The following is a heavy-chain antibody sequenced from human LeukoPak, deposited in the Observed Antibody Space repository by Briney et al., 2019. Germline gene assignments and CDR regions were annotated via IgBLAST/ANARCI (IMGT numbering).Heavy chain of an antibody. Sequence: SETLSLTCTVSGGSTSTYYWSWIRQPPGKGLEWIGYIYYTGSTSYNPSLKSRVTMSLDASKNQFSLELNSVTPADTAVYYCARGGNYWPQWWFDPWGRGTLVSVSS. CDR1: GGSTSTYY. CDR2: IYYTGST. CDR3: ARGGNYWPQWWFDP. V-gene: IGHV4-59*01. D-gene: IGHD1-26*01. J-gene: IGHJ5*02.